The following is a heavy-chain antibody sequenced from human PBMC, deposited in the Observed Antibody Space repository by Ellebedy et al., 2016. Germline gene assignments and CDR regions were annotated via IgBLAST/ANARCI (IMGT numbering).Heavy chain of an antibody. CDR2: ISSSGSTI. J-gene: IGHJ4*02. V-gene: IGHV3-48*04. D-gene: IGHD3-22*01. CDR1: GFTFSSYS. Sequence: GESLKISXAASGFTFSSYSMNWVRQAPGKGLEWVSYISSSGSTIYYADSVKGRFTISRDNAKNSLYLQMNSLRAEDTAVYYCAREDATMIVVAQEFNYWGQGTLVTVSS. CDR3: AREDATMIVVAQEFNY.